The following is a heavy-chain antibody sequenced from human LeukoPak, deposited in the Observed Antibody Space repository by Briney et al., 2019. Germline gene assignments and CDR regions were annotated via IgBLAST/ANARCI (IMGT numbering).Heavy chain of an antibody. D-gene: IGHD3-22*01. J-gene: IGHJ4*02. CDR3: ARDSGKSFDSSGYPYYFDY. Sequence: PSETLSLTCAVYGGSFSGYYWSWIRQPPGKGLEWIGEINHSGSTNYNPSLKSRVTISVDTSKNQFSLKLSSVTAADTAVYYCARDSGKSFDSSGYPYYFDYWGQGTLVTVSS. CDR2: INHSGST. V-gene: IGHV4-34*01. CDR1: GGSFSGYY.